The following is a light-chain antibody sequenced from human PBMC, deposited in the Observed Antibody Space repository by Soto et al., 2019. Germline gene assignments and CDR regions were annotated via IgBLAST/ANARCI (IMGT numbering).Light chain of an antibody. J-gene: IGKJ1*01. V-gene: IGKV3-15*01. Sequence: EIVLTQSPATLSLSPGERGTLSCRASESVTDYLAWYQQKPGQAPRLLVYDVSTRATGIPARFSGSGSETEFTLTISSLQAEDSAVYFCQQYNNWPTWTFGQGTKVDI. CDR2: DVS. CDR1: ESVTDY. CDR3: QQYNNWPTWT.